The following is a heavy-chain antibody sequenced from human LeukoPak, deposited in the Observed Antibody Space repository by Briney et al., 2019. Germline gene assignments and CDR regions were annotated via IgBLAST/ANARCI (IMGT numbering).Heavy chain of an antibody. CDR1: GYTFTSYY. D-gene: IGHD3-22*01. CDR2: INPGGGST. J-gene: IGHJ4*02. CDR3: ARVLHYYDSSGYYILGY. V-gene: IGHV1-46*01. Sequence: ASVKVSCKASGYTFTSYYMHWVRQAPGQGLEWMGIINPGGGSTSYAQKFQGRVTMTRDTSTSTVYMELSSLRSEDTAVYYCARVLHYYDSSGYYILGYWGQGTLVTVSS.